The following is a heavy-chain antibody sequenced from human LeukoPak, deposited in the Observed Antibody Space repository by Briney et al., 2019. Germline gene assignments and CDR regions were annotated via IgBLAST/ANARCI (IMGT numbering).Heavy chain of an antibody. CDR3: AKGSGLTEDYFDY. Sequence: GGSLSLSWAASGFTFGSYAIHWVRQAPGRGLEWGAVISYDGSNKYYADSVKGRFTISRDNSKNTLYLQMNSLRAEDTAVYYCAKGSGLTEDYFDYWGQGTLVTVSS. V-gene: IGHV3-30*18. CDR2: ISYDGSNK. D-gene: IGHD6-19*01. J-gene: IGHJ4*02. CDR1: GFTFGSYA.